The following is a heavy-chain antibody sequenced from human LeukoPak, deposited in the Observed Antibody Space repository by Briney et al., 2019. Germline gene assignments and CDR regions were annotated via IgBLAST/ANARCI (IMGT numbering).Heavy chain of an antibody. V-gene: IGHV4-61*08. D-gene: IGHD2-21*02. CDR2: IYYSGST. CDR3: ASAYCGGDCYGYSAEYSQH. Sequence: SETLSLTCTVSGGSISSGGYYWSWIRQPPGKGLEWIGYIYYSGSTNYNPSLKSRVTISVDTSKNQFSLKLSSVTAADTAVYYCASAYCGGDCYGYSAEYSQHWGQGTLVTVSS. J-gene: IGHJ1*01. CDR1: GGSISSGGYY.